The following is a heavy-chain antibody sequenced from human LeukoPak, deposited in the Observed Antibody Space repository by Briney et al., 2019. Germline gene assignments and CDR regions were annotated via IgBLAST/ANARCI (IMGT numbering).Heavy chain of an antibody. CDR1: GFTFSSYG. CDR2: ISYDGSNK. V-gene: IGHV3-30*03. D-gene: IGHD1-26*01. CDR3: ARDLGSYFDY. Sequence: TGGPLRLSCAASGFTFSSYGMHWVRQAPGKGLEWVAVISYDGSNKYYADSVKGRFTISRDNSKNTLYLQMNSLRAEDTAVYYCARDLGSYFDYWGQGTLVTVSS. J-gene: IGHJ4*02.